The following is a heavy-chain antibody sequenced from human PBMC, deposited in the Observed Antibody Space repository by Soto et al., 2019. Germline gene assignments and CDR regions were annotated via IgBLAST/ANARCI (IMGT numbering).Heavy chain of an antibody. V-gene: IGHV3-13*01. CDR3: ARGPGSPRYYNGMDV. CDR2: IGIGGDT. CDR1: GFTLSNHD. D-gene: IGHD3-10*01. Sequence: LRLSCAASGFTLSNHDMYWVRQATGKSLEWVSAIGIGGDTYYPASVKGRFTISRQNAKNSLYLQMNNLRAGDTAVYYCARGPGSPRYYNGMDVWGQGTTVTVSS. J-gene: IGHJ6*02.